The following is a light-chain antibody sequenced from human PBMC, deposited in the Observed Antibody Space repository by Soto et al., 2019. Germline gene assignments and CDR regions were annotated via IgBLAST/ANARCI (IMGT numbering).Light chain of an antibody. J-gene: IGKJ1*01. CDR1: QSISSW. Sequence: DIQMTQSPSTLSASVGDRVTITCRASQSISSWLAWYQQKPGKAPKLLIYKASTLQSGVPSRFSGSGSGTEFTLAISSLQPDYSATYYCKQYNDNWTFGQGTKVEIK. CDR3: KQYNDNWT. CDR2: KAS. V-gene: IGKV1-5*03.